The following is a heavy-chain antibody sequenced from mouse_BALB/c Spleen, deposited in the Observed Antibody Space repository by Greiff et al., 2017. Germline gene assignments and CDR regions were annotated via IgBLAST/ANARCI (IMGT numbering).Heavy chain of an antibody. Sequence: QVQLQQPGAELVKPGASVKLSCKASGYTFTSYWMHWVKQRPGQGLEWIGEINPSNGRTNYNEKFKSKATLTVDKSSSTAYMQLSSLTSEDSAVYYCARVLGFAYWGQGTLVTVSA. V-gene: IGHV1S81*02. CDR3: ARVLGFAY. J-gene: IGHJ3*01. CDR2: INPSNGRT. CDR1: GYTFTSYW.